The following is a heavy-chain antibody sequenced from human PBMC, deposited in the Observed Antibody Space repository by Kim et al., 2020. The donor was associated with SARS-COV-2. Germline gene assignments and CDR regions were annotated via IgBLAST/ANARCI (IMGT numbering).Heavy chain of an antibody. CDR1: GFTFSSYA. D-gene: IGHD6-13*01. V-gene: IGHV3-30*04. CDR3: ARGEEGSSWYSWGFDY. CDR2: ISYDGSNK. Sequence: GGSLRLSCAASGFTFSSYAMHWVRQAPGKGLGWVAVISYDGSNKYYADSVKGRFTISRDNSKNTLYLQMNSLRAEDTAVYYCARGEEGSSWYSWGFDYWGQGTLVTVSS. J-gene: IGHJ4*02.